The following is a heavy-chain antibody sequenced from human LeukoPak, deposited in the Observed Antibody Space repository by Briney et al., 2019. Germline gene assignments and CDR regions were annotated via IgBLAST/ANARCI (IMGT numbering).Heavy chain of an antibody. CDR1: GFTCSSYA. Sequence: PGGSLRLSCAASGFTCSSYAMSWVRQAPGKGLEWVSAISGSGGSTYYADSVKGRFTISRDNSKNTLYLQMNSLRAEDTAVYYCAKDPNYDILTGYSNFDYWGQGTLVTVSS. CDR2: ISGSGGST. J-gene: IGHJ4*02. V-gene: IGHV3-23*01. CDR3: AKDPNYDILTGYSNFDY. D-gene: IGHD3-9*01.